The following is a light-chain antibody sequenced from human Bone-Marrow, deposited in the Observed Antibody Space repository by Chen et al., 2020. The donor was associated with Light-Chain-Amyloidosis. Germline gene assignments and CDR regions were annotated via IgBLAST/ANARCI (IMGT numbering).Light chain of an antibody. CDR3: QSADSSGTYEVI. CDR2: RDT. V-gene: IGLV3-25*03. CDR1: DLPTKY. Sequence: SYELTQPPSVSVSPGQTARITCSGDDLPTKYAYWYQQKPGQAPVLVIHRDTERPSGISERFSGSSSWTTATLTISGVQAEAEADYHCQSADSSGTYEVIFGGGTKLTVL. J-gene: IGLJ2*01.